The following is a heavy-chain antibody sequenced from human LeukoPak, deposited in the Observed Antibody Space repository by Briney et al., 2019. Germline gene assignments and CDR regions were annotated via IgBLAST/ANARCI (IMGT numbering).Heavy chain of an antibody. J-gene: IGHJ6*03. CDR1: GGSISSSSYY. D-gene: IGHD1-26*01. Sequence: PSETLSLTCTVSGGSISSSSYYWGWIRQPPGKGLEWIGSIYYSGSTYYNPSLKSRVTISVDTSKNQFSLKLSSATAADTAVYYCARVGREHSYYYYYMDVWGKGTTVTVSS. CDR2: IYYSGST. V-gene: IGHV4-39*07. CDR3: ARVGREHSYYYYYMDV.